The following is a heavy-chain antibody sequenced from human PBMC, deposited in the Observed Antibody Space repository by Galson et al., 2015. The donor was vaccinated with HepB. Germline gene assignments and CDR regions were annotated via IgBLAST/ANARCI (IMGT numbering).Heavy chain of an antibody. V-gene: IGHV6-1*01. D-gene: IGHD6-13*01. Sequence: CAISGDSVSSNSAAWNWIRQSPSRGLEWLGRTYYRSKWYNDYAVSVKSRITINPDTSKNRFSLQLNSVTPEDTAVYYCAREGVRGSSSWYYYYYGMDVWGQGTTVTVSS. CDR2: TYYRSKWYN. CDR1: GDSVSSNSAA. J-gene: IGHJ6*02. CDR3: AREGVRGSSSWYYYYYGMDV.